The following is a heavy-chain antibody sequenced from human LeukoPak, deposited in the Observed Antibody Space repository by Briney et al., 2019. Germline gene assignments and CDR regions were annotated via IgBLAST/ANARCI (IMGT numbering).Heavy chain of an antibody. CDR3: AEVRLGELSTIDY. CDR1: GGSFSGYY. J-gene: IGHJ4*02. D-gene: IGHD3-16*02. CDR2: ISGSGGST. V-gene: IGHV3-23*01. Sequence: ETLSLTCAVYGGSFSGYYWSWIRQAPGKGLEWVSGISGSGGSTYYADSVKGRFTISRDNSKNTLYLQMNSLGAEDTAVYYCAEVRLGELSTIDYWGQGTLVTVSS.